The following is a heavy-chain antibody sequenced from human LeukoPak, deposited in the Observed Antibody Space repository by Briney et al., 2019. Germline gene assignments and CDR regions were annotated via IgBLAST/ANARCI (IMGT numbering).Heavy chain of an antibody. Sequence: PGESLRLSCAASGFSFSSYWMHWVRQVPGKGLVWVSRINSDGSSTIYADSVKGRFTISRDNAKNTLYLQMNSLRAEDTAVYYCARGRGSGSSDYWGQGTLVTVSS. J-gene: IGHJ4*02. CDR2: INSDGSST. CDR3: ARGRGSGSSDY. CDR1: GFSFSSYW. V-gene: IGHV3-74*01. D-gene: IGHD3-10*01.